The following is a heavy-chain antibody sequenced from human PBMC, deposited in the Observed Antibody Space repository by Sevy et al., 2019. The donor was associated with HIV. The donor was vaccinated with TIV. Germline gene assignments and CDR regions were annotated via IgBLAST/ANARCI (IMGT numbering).Heavy chain of an antibody. V-gene: IGHV3-30-3*01. D-gene: IGHD1-20*01. Sequence: WGSLRLSCAASGFTFSAHAMHWVRQGPGKGLEWVALLSYDGSTKYYADSVKGRFTISRDNSKNTLYLQMDSLRTEDTAVYYCAREGGYSINWSPFYWGQGTLVTVSS. CDR3: AREGGYSINWSPFY. CDR1: GFTFSAHA. CDR2: LSYDGSTK. J-gene: IGHJ4*02.